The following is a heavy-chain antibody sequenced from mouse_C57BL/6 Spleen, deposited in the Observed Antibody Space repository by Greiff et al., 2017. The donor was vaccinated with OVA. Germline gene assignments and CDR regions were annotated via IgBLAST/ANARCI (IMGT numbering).Heavy chain of an antibody. CDR1: GYTFTSYW. CDR2: IDPSDSYT. CDR3: ARGGADGYYYYAMDY. J-gene: IGHJ4*01. D-gene: IGHD2-3*01. V-gene: IGHV1-69*01. Sequence: QVQLQQPGAELVMPGASVKLSCKASGYTFTSYWMHWVKQRPGQGLEWIGEIDPSDSYTNYNQKFKGKSTLTVDKSSSTAYMQLSSLTSEDSAVYYCARGGADGYYYYAMDYWGQGTSVTVSS.